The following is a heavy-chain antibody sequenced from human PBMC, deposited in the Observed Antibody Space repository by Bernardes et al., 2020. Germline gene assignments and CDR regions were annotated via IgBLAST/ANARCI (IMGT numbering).Heavy chain of an antibody. CDR3: ARVAADCSTISCPFDY. CDR1: GGTFSNYA. Sequence: SVKVSCKASGGTFSNYAINWVRQAPGQGLEWMGGIIPIFGTSKYAQKFQGRVTIIADESTSTVYMELSGLRSEDTAVYYCARVAADCSTISCPFDYWGQGTLVTVSS. CDR2: IIPIFGTS. D-gene: IGHD2-2*01. J-gene: IGHJ4*02. V-gene: IGHV1-69*13.